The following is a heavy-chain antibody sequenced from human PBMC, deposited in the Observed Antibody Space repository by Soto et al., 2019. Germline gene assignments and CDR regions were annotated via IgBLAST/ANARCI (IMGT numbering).Heavy chain of an antibody. CDR1: GGSISSYY. D-gene: IGHD3-22*01. Sequence: SETLSLTCTVSGGSISSYYWSWIRQPPGKGLEWIGYIYYSGSTNYNPSLKSRVTISVDTSKNQFSLKLSSVTAADTAVYYCVRARLGSSGYPYYFDYWGQGTLVTVSS. CDR2: IYYSGST. V-gene: IGHV4-59*01. CDR3: VRARLGSSGYPYYFDY. J-gene: IGHJ4*02.